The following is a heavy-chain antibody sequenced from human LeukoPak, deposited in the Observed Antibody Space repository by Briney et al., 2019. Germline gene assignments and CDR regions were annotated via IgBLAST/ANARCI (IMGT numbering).Heavy chain of an antibody. CDR2: INPNSGGT. D-gene: IGHD3-10*01. V-gene: IGHV1-2*02. CDR1: GYAFTAFY. Sequence: GASVKVSCNASGYAFTAFYIHWVRQAPGQGLEWLGWINPNSGGTTYAQKFQGRVTMTTDTSISTAYLELNGLRSDDTAVYYCARDLDYGSGSFSNWGQGAIVTVPS. CDR3: ARDLDYGSGSFSN. J-gene: IGHJ4*02.